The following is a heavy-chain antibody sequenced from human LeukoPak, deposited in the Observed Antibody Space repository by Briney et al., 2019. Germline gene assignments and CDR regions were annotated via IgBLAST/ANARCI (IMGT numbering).Heavy chain of an antibody. CDR2: INHSGST. CDR3: ARRAGNENFDY. V-gene: IGHV4-34*01. D-gene: IGHD1-1*01. Sequence: SETLSLTCAVYGGSFSGYYWSWIRQPPGKGLEWIGEINHSGSTNYDPSLKSRVTIPVDTSKNQFSLKLSSVTAADTAVYYCARRAGNENFDYWGQGTLVTVSS. CDR1: GGSFSGYY. J-gene: IGHJ4*02.